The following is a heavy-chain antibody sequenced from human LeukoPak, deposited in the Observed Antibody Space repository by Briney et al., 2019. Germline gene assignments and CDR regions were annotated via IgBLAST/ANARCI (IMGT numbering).Heavy chain of an antibody. CDR1: GGTFSSCA. V-gene: IGHV7-4-1*02. Sequence: ASVKVSCKASGGTFSSCAISWVRQAPGQGLEWMGWINTNTGNPTYAQGFTGRFVFSLDTSVSTAYLQISSLKAEDTAVYYCARDHVKLGSSFHPFDAFDVWGQGTLVTVSS. CDR2: INTNTGNP. J-gene: IGHJ3*01. D-gene: IGHD2-2*01. CDR3: ARDHVKLGSSFHPFDAFDV.